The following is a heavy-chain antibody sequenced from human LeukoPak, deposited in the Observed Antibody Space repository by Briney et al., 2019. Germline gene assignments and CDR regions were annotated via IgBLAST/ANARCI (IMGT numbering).Heavy chain of an antibody. J-gene: IGHJ2*01. D-gene: IGHD2-2*01. V-gene: IGHV4-4*02. Sequence: PSGTLSLTCAVSGGSISSSNWWSWVRQPPGKGLEWIGEIYHSGSTNYNPSLKSRVTISVDRSKNQFSLKLSSVTAADTAVYYCARRVVPAARDWYFDLWGRGTLVTVSS. CDR3: ARRVVPAARDWYFDL. CDR2: IYHSGST. CDR1: GGSISSSNW.